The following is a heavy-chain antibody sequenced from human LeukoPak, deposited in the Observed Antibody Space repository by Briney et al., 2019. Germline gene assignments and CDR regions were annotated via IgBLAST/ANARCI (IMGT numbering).Heavy chain of an antibody. V-gene: IGHV3-13*01. D-gene: IGHD2-15*01. CDR1: GFTLSSYD. Sequence: GGSLRLSCAASGFTLSSYDMHWVRQATGKGLEWVSAIGTAGDTYYPGSVKGRFTISRENAKNSLYLQMNSLRAGDTAVYYCARGGNRYCSGGSCYMFDYWGQGTLVTVSS. CDR2: IGTAGDT. CDR3: ARGGNRYCSGGSCYMFDY. J-gene: IGHJ4*02.